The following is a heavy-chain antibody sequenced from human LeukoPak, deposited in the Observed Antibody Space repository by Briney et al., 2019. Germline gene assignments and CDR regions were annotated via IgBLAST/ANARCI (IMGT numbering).Heavy chain of an antibody. Sequence: GRSLRLSCAASGFTFSSYWMSWVRQAPGKGLEWVANLNQDGSEKYYMDSVKGRFTISRDNAKNSVYLQMNSLRAEDTAVYYCAISSSPRGGTDCWGQGNLVTVSS. V-gene: IGHV3-7*01. CDR2: LNQDGSEK. CDR1: GFTFSSYW. CDR3: AISSSPRGGTDC. J-gene: IGHJ4*02. D-gene: IGHD6-6*01.